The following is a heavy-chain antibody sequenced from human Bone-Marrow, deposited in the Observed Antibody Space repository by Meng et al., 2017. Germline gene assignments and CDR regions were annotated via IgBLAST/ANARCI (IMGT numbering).Heavy chain of an antibody. V-gene: IGHV3-23*01. J-gene: IGHJ1*01. CDR3: AKDQDGSGSYYSEYFQH. CDR1: GFTFSSYA. CDR2: ISGSGGST. Sequence: GESLKISCAASGFTFSSYAMSWVRQAPGKGPEWVSAISGSGGSTYYADSVKGRFTISRDNSKNTLYLQMNSLRAEDTAVYYCAKDQDGSGSYYSEYFQHWGQGTLVTVSS. D-gene: IGHD1-26*01.